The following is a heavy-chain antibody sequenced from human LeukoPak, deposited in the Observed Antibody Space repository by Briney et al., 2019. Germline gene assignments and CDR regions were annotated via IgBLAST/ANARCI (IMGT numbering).Heavy chain of an antibody. CDR3: ARLVEGSGYYIYYYYYMDV. J-gene: IGHJ6*03. V-gene: IGHV4-39*01. CDR2: IYYSGST. Sequence: SETLSLTCTVSGGSISSYYWGWIRQPLGKGLEWTGSIYYSGSTYYNPSLKSRVTISVDTSKNQFSLKLSSVTAADTAVYYCARLVEGSGYYIYYYYYMDVWGKGTTVTVSS. D-gene: IGHD3-3*01. CDR1: GGSISSYY.